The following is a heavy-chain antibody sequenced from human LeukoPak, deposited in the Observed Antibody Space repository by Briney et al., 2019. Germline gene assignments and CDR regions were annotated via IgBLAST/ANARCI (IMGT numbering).Heavy chain of an antibody. D-gene: IGHD5-12*01. CDR2: IYHSGST. CDR3: ARSGDGYKLYYFDY. CDR1: GGSISSGGYS. Sequence: PSQTLSLTCAVSGGSISSGGYSWSWIRQPPGKGLEWIGYIYHSGSTYYNPSLKSRVTISVDRSKNQFSLKLSSVTAADTAVYYCARSGDGYKLYYFDYWGQGILVTVSS. J-gene: IGHJ4*02. V-gene: IGHV4-30-2*01.